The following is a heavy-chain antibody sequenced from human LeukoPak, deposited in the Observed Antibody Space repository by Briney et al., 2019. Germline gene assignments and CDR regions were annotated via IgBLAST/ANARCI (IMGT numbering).Heavy chain of an antibody. CDR3: ARGCGGDCYRSAFDI. Sequence: PSETLSLTCTVSGGSISSYYWSWIRQPPGKGLEWIGYIYYSGSTNYNPSLKSRVTISVDTSKNQFSLKLSSVTAADTAVYYCARGCGGDCYRSAFDIWGQGTMVTVSS. D-gene: IGHD2-21*02. CDR2: IYYSGST. V-gene: IGHV4-59*01. J-gene: IGHJ3*02. CDR1: GGSISSYY.